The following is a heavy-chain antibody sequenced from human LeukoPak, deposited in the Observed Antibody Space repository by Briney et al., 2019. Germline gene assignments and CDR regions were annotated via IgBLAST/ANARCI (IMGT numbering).Heavy chain of an antibody. Sequence: GGSLRLSCAASGFTFSSYGMHWVRQAPGKGLEWVAVISYDGSNKYYADSVKGRFTISRDNSKNTLYLQMNSLRAEDTAVYYCAKVGGMIAVNYYYYGMDVWGQGTTVTVSS. D-gene: IGHD3-22*01. CDR1: GFTFSSYG. CDR2: ISYDGSNK. J-gene: IGHJ6*02. V-gene: IGHV3-30*18. CDR3: AKVGGMIAVNYYYYGMDV.